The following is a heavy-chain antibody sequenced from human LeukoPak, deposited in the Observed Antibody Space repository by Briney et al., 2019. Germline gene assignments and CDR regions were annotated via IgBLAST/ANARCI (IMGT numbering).Heavy chain of an antibody. V-gene: IGHV4-61*02. Sequence: SETLSLTCTVSGGSISSGSYYWSWIRQPAGKGLEWIGRIYTSGSTYYNPSLKSRVTVSVDTSKNQFSLKLSSVTAADTAVYYGARDCRGHLVDSWGQGTLVTVSS. CDR1: GGSISSGSYY. J-gene: IGHJ5*01. CDR2: IYTSGST. D-gene: IGHD1-26*01. CDR3: ARDCRGHLVDS.